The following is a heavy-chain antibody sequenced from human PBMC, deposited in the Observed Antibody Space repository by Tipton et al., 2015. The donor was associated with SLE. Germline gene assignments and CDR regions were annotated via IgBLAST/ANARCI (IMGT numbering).Heavy chain of an antibody. CDR2: IYYSGST. J-gene: IGHJ6*03. Sequence: LRLSCSVSGGSISHFYWSWIRQPPGKGLEWIGYIYYSGSTNYNPSLTSRVTISVDTSKNQFSLKLSSVTAADTAVYYCARRGSYPYYYYYMDVWGKGTTVTVSS. V-gene: IGHV4-59*01. D-gene: IGHD1-26*01. CDR3: ARRGSYPYYYYYMDV. CDR1: GGSISHFY.